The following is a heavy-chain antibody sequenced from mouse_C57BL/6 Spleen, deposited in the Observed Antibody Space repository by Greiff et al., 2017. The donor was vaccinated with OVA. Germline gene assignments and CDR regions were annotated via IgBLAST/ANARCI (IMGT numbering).Heavy chain of an antibody. D-gene: IGHD1-1*01. CDR2: IDPSDSYT. Sequence: QVQLQQPGAELVKPGASVKLSCKASGYTFTSYWMQWVKQRPGQGLEWIGEIDPSDSYTNYNQKFKGKATLTVDTSSTTASLQLRSLTSEDSAVYYCASGRVYGSSFRAWFAYWGQGTLVTVSA. J-gene: IGHJ3*01. CDR3: ASGRVYGSSFRAWFAY. V-gene: IGHV1-50*01. CDR1: GYTFTSYW.